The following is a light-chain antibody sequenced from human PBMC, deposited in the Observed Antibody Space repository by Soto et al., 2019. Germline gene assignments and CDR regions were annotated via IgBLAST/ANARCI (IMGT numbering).Light chain of an antibody. J-gene: IGKJ4*01. Sequence: EIVMTQSPATLSVSPGERVTLSCRASQSVRTNLAWYQQKPGQAPRPLIYGASTRATGVPARFSGSGSGTEFTLTISSLQSEDFAVYYCQHYNNLWGFGGGTKVEI. V-gene: IGKV3-15*01. CDR3: QHYNNLWG. CDR1: QSVRTN. CDR2: GAS.